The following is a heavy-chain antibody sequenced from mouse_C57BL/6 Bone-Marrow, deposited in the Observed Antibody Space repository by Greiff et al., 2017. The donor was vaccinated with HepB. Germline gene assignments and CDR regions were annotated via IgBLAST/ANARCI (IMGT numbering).Heavy chain of an antibody. CDR1: GYTFTSYW. V-gene: IGHV1-69*01. CDR2: IDPSDSYT. Sequence: VQLQQPGAELVMPGASVKLSCKASGYTFTSYWMHWVKQRPGQGLEWIGEIDPSDSYTNYNQKFKGKSTLTVDKSSSTAYMQLSSLTSEDSAVYDCARRTVEGYFDVWGTGTTVTVSS. D-gene: IGHD1-1*01. CDR3: ARRTVEGYFDV. J-gene: IGHJ1*03.